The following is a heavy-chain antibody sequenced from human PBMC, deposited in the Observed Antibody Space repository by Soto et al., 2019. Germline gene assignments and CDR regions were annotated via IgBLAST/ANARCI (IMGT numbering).Heavy chain of an antibody. V-gene: IGHV3-15*07. CDR1: GFTFSDAW. Sequence: GGSLRLSCAASGFTFSDAWLNWVRQAPGKGLEWVGRIKSKTGGGTTDYNAPVKDRFTISRDDSKNTLYLQMNSLKTEDTAVYYCTALGSNYGHWGQGTLVTVSS. CDR3: TALGSNYGH. D-gene: IGHD5-18*01. J-gene: IGHJ4*02. CDR2: IKSKTGGGTT.